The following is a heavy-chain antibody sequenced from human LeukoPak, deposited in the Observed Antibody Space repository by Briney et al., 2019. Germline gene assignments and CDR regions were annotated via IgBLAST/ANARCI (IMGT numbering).Heavy chain of an antibody. V-gene: IGHV3-21*01. Sequence: GGSLRLSCAASGFTFSSYSMNWVRQAPGKGLEWASSISSSSSYIYYADSVKGRFTISRDNAKNSLYLQMNSLRAEDTAVYYCAREDYDSSGYYEGIVDYWGQGTLVTVSS. D-gene: IGHD3-22*01. J-gene: IGHJ4*02. CDR1: GFTFSSYS. CDR3: AREDYDSSGYYEGIVDY. CDR2: ISSSSSYI.